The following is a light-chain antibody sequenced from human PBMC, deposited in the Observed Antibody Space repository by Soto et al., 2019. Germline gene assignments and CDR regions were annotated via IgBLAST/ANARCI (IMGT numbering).Light chain of an antibody. Sequence: QSVLTQPASVSGSPGQSITISCTGTSSDVGGYNYVSWYQQHPGKAPKFMIYEVSNRPSGVSNRFSGSKSGNTASLTISGLQAEDEADYYCSSYRGNSLFWVFGGGTKVTVL. CDR1: SSDVGGYNY. CDR2: EVS. V-gene: IGLV2-14*01. J-gene: IGLJ3*02. CDR3: SSYRGNSLFWV.